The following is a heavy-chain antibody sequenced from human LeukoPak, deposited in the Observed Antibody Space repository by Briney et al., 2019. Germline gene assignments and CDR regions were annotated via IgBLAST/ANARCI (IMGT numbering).Heavy chain of an antibody. J-gene: IGHJ6*02. D-gene: IGHD6-19*01. CDR3: ARSYSSGWYPPYYYYGMDV. CDR1: GVSISSYY. V-gene: IGHV4-59*01. CDR2: IYYSGST. Sequence: PSETLSLTCTVSGVSISSYYWSWIRQPPGKGLEWIGYIYYSGSTNYNPSLKSRVTISVDTSKNQFSLKLSSVTAADTAVYYCARSYSSGWYPPYYYYGMDVWGQGTTVTVSS.